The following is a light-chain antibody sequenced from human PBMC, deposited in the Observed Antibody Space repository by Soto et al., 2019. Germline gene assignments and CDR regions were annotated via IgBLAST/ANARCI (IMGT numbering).Light chain of an antibody. V-gene: IGLV2-14*01. CDR2: EVS. J-gene: IGLJ3*02. CDR3: AAWDDSLSGWV. CDR1: NSDVGAYNY. Sequence: QSALTQPASVSGSPGQSITISCTGTNSDVGAYNYVSWYQQYPGKAPKLMIYEVSNRPSGVSNRFSGSKSGNTASLAISGLRSEDEADYYCAAWDDSLSGWVFGGGTKLTVL.